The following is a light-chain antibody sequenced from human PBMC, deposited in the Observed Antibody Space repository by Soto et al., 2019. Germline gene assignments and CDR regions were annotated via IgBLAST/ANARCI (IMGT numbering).Light chain of an antibody. Sequence: VLTQSPGTLSLSPGERATLSCRASQSVSNNYLAWYQQKPGQAPRLLIYGASSRATGIPDRFAGSGSGTDFTLTISRLEPEDFAVYYCQQYGSSPRTFDQGTKVEVK. CDR2: GAS. CDR3: QQYGSSPRT. V-gene: IGKV3-20*01. J-gene: IGKJ1*01. CDR1: QSVSNNY.